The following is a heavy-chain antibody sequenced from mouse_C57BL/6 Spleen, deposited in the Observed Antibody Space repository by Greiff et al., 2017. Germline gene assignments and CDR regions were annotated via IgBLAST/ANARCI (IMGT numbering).Heavy chain of an antibody. CDR3: ARNFGAITTVVEDYFDY. CDR2: IWSGGST. J-gene: IGHJ2*01. V-gene: IGHV2-2*01. CDR1: GFSLTSYG. D-gene: IGHD1-1*01. Sequence: VQLQQSGPGLVQPSQSLSITCTVSGFSLTSYGVHWVRQSPGKGLEWLGVIWSGGSTDYNAAFISRLSISKDNSKSQVFFKMNSLQADDTAIYYCARNFGAITTVVEDYFDYWGQGTTLTVSS.